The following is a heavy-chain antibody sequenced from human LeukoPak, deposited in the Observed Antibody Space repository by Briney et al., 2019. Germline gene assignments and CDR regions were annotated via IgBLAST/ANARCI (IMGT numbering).Heavy chain of an antibody. V-gene: IGHV1-69*13. Sequence: SVKVSCKASGGTFSSYAISWVRQAPGQGLEWMGGIIPIFGTANYAQKFQGRVTITADESTSTAYMELSSLRSEDTAVYYCARPNAYYYDSSGPGGFDYWGQGTLVTVSS. J-gene: IGHJ4*02. D-gene: IGHD3-22*01. CDR3: ARPNAYYYDSSGPGGFDY. CDR1: GGTFSSYA. CDR2: IIPIFGTA.